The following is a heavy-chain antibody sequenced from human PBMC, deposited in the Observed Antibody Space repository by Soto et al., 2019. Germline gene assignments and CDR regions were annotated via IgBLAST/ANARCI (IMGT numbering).Heavy chain of an antibody. J-gene: IGHJ4*01. V-gene: IGHV4-59*08. D-gene: IGHD1-26*01. Sequence: QVQLQESGPGLLKPSETLSLTCTVSGGTISSCHWSWIRQPQGKGLEWIGYIYYSGSTNCNPSLKIRVTIAVDTSKNQFSLKLSSVTAADTAVYYCARRYGSAIDYWGHGTLVPVSS. CDR3: ARRYGSAIDY. CDR1: GGTISSCH. CDR2: IYYSGST.